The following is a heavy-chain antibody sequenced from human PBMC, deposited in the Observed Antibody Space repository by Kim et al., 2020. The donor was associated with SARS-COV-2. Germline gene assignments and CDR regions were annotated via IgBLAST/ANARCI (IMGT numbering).Heavy chain of an antibody. Sequence: ASVKVSCKASGFTFTSYFMHWVRLAPGQGLEWMGLITNNGYAIYAQRFKGRIIVTRDTSTSTVYMDLSSLSSEDTALYFCAREGGGTVGPQKYFDYWGQG. CDR1: GFTFTSYF. CDR3: AREGGGTVGPQKYFDY. D-gene: IGHD1-26*01. J-gene: IGHJ4*02. V-gene: IGHV1-46*01. CDR2: ITNNGYA.